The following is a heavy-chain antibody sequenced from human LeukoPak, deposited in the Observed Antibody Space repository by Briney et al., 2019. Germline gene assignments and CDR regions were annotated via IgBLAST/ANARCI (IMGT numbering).Heavy chain of an antibody. V-gene: IGHV1-69*13. J-gene: IGHJ4*02. D-gene: IGHD2-2*02. Sequence: SVKVSCKASGGTFSSYAISWVRQAPGQGLEWMGGIIPIFGTANYAQKFQGRVTITADESTSTAYMELSSLRSEDTAVYYCARDDNCSSTSCYTFGYWGQGTLVTVSS. CDR3: ARDDNCSSTSCYTFGY. CDR2: IIPIFGTA. CDR1: GGTFSSYA.